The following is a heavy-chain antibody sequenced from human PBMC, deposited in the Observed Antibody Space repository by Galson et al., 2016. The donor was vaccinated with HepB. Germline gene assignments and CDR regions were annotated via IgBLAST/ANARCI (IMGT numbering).Heavy chain of an antibody. D-gene: IGHD1-7*01. CDR2: INPSSTYK. Sequence: SLRLSCAASGFTFSDYYMSWVRQAPGKGLEWVSYINPSSTYKMNADSVRGRFSISRDDAKNSLFLQMNRLRAEDTAVYYCARETGTVWSSAMGVWGKGTTVTVSS. CDR3: ARETGTVWSSAMGV. CDR1: GFTFSDYY. J-gene: IGHJ6*03. V-gene: IGHV3-11*06.